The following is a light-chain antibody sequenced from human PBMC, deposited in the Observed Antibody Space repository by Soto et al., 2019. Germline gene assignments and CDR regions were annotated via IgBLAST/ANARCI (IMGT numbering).Light chain of an antibody. CDR1: SSNIGAGYD. CDR2: GNS. CDR3: QSYDSSLSGFVV. Sequence: QLVLTQPPSVSGAPGQRVTISCTGSSSNIGAGYDVHWYQQLPGTAPKLLIYGNSNRPSGVPDRFSGSKSGTSASLAITGLRAEDEADYYCQSYDSSLSGFVVFGGGTKLTVL. J-gene: IGLJ2*01. V-gene: IGLV1-40*01.